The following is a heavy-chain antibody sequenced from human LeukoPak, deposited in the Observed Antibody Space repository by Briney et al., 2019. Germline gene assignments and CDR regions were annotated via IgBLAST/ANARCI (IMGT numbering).Heavy chain of an antibody. CDR1: GGSISSGSYY. CDR3: ARTLSVCSGGSCSVWFDP. Sequence: SETLSLTCTVSGGSISSGSYYWSWIRQPAGKGLEWIGRIYTSGSTNYHPSLKSRATISVDTSKDQFSLKLSSVTAADAAVYYCARTLSVCSGGSCSVWFDPWGQGTLVTASS. CDR2: IYTSGST. J-gene: IGHJ5*02. D-gene: IGHD2-15*01. V-gene: IGHV4-61*02.